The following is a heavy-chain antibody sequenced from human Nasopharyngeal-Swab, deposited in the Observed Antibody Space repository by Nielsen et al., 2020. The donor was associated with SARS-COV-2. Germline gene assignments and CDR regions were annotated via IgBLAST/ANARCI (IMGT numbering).Heavy chain of an antibody. CDR1: GFTFSSYA. CDR3: AKGAVAVPRGPGRMVYFDY. D-gene: IGHD6-19*01. V-gene: IGHV3-23*01. J-gene: IGHJ4*02. CDR2: ISGSGGST. Sequence: GGSLRLSCAASGFTFSSYAMSWVRQAPGKGLEWVSAISGSGGSTYYADSVKGRFTISRDNSKNTLYLQMNSLRAEDTAVYYCAKGAVAVPRGPGRMVYFDYWGQGTLVTVSS.